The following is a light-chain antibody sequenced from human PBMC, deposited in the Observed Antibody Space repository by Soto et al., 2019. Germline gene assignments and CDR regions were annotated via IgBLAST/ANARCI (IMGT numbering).Light chain of an antibody. V-gene: IGKV1-27*01. CDR3: QKYDSAPWT. CDR2: LAS. CDR1: EDISSY. Sequence: DIPMTQSPTSLSASVGDRVTITCRASEDISSYLAWYQKKPGKVPRPLIFLASSLQSGVPSRFSGSGSGTHFTLIISSLQPEDVATYYCQKYDSAPWTFGQGTKVEIK. J-gene: IGKJ1*01.